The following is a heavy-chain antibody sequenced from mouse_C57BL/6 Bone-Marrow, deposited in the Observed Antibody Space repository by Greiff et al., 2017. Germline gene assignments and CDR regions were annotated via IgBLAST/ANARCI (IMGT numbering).Heavy chain of an antibody. CDR3: ARHNLYYAMYY. Sequence: EVKLVESGGDLVKPGGSLKLSCAASGFTFSSYGMSWVRQTPDKRLEWVATISSGGSYTYYPDSVKGRFTISRDNAKNTLYLQMSSLKSEDTAMYYCARHNLYYAMYYGGQGTSVTVSS. CDR1: GFTFSSYG. V-gene: IGHV5-6*01. J-gene: IGHJ4*01. CDR2: ISSGGSYT.